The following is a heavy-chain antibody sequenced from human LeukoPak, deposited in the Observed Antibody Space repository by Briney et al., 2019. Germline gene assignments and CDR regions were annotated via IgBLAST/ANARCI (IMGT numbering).Heavy chain of an antibody. CDR3: ARQGVGGANAFDI. D-gene: IGHD3-10*01. CDR1: GGSISSSSYY. V-gene: IGHV4-39*01. J-gene: IGHJ3*02. Sequence: SETLSLTCTVSGGSISSSSYYWGWIRQPPGKGLEWIGSIYYSGSTYYNPSLKSRVTISVDTSKNQFSLKLSSVTAADTAVYYCARQGVGGANAFDIWGQGTMVTVSS. CDR2: IYYSGST.